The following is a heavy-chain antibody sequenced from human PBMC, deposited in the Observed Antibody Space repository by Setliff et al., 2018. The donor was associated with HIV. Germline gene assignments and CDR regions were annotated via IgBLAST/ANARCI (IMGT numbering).Heavy chain of an antibody. V-gene: IGHV3-74*01. J-gene: IGHJ1*01. CDR1: GFTFSSYW. CDR2: IRNDGRST. Sequence: HPGGSLRLSCAASGFTFSSYWMHWVRQAPGKGLVWVSRIRNDGRSTSYADSVRGRFTISRDNAKNTLYLQMNSLRADDTAVYYCARDDYFQYWGQGTQVTVSS. CDR3: ARDDYFQY.